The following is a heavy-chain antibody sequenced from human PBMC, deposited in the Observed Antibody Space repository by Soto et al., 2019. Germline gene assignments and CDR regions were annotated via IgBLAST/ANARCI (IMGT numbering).Heavy chain of an antibody. CDR2: IFHSLGA. Sequence: RSLTCTVSGGSTTSDYWSWIRQPPGKGLEWLGYIFHSLGAKYNPSLGSRGTISLDTSKNQLSLSLRSVTAADTAIYFCVRDLNGSGDYWGQGTLVTVSS. CDR3: VRDLNGSGDY. V-gene: IGHV4-59*01. D-gene: IGHD3-10*01. CDR1: GGSTTSDY. J-gene: IGHJ4*02.